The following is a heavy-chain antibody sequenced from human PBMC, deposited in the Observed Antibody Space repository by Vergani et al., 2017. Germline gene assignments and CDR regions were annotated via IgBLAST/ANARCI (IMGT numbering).Heavy chain of an antibody. V-gene: IGHV3-23*01. CDR1: GFTFSACP. Sequence: EVQLLQSGGGVIQLGGSVRLSCAASGFTFSACPMTWVRQAPGKGLEWVSAISARYPNTYYADSVKGRFTISRDNSKNMLYLQMNSMRTEDTAVYCCARLSYDTTPYLQGGYDFWGQGTLVSVSS. CDR2: ISARYPNT. D-gene: IGHD3-22*01. CDR3: ARLSYDTTPYLQGGYDF. J-gene: IGHJ4*02.